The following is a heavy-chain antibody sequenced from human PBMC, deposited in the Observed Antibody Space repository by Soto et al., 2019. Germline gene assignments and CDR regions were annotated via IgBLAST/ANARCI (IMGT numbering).Heavy chain of an antibody. CDR1: GFTFSSYG. CDR2: ISYDGSNK. V-gene: IGHV3-30*18. D-gene: IGHD4-17*01. CDR3: AKGTPTVTTYYYYYMDV. Sequence: GGSLRLSCAASGFTFSSYGMHWARQAPGKGLEWVAVISYDGSNKYYADSVKGRFTISRDNSKNTLYLQMNSLRAEDTAAYYCAKGTPTVTTYYYYYMDVWGKGTTVTVSS. J-gene: IGHJ6*03.